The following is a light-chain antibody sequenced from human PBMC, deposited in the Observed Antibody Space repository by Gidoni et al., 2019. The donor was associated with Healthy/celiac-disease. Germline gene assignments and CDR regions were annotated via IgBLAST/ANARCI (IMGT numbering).Light chain of an antibody. CDR2: GAS. CDR1: LSVSSSY. V-gene: IGKV3-20*01. Sequence: DIASTQSPGTLSLSTGERATLSCRASLSVSSSYLAWYQQKPGQAPRLLIYGASSRATGIPDRFSGSGSGTDFTLTISRLEPEEFAVYYCQQYGNSPPWTFGQGTKVEIK. CDR3: QQYGNSPPWT. J-gene: IGKJ1*01.